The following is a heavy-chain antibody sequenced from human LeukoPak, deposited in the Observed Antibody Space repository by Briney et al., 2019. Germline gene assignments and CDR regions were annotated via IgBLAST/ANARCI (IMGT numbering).Heavy chain of an antibody. D-gene: IGHD6-13*01. V-gene: IGHV1-24*01. Sequence: PSAKVSCKVSGTTLTELSIHSVRQAPGKGLEWMGGLDPEDGEILYAQRFQGRVTMTEDTSTDTAYMDLRSLTSDDTAVYYCATEAAGSFPAFDCWGQGTRVTVSS. J-gene: IGHJ4*02. CDR1: GTTLTELS. CDR2: LDPEDGEI. CDR3: ATEAAGSFPAFDC.